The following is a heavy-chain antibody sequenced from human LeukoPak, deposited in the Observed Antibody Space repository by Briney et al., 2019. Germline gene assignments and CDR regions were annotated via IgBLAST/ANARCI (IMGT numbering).Heavy chain of an antibody. CDR2: IYTGGST. J-gene: IGHJ1*01. CDR1: GASISSYY. CDR3: AREDSSGWGYFQH. Sequence: PSETLSLTCTVSGASISSYYWGWIRQPAGKGLEWIGYIYTGGSTNYNPSLTSRVTMPVDTYKNQFSLKLSSVTAADTAVYYCAREDSSGWGYFQHWGQGSLVSDSS. V-gene: IGHV4-4*07. D-gene: IGHD6-19*01.